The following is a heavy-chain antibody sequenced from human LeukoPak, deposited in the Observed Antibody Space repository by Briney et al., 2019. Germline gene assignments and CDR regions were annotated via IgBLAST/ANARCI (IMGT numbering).Heavy chain of an antibody. D-gene: IGHD3-10*01. CDR1: GYSFTSYW. CDR3: ALITMVRGIWFDR. V-gene: IGHV5-51*01. Sequence: GESLKISCKDSGYSFTSYWIGWVRQTPGKGLEWMGIIYPGDSDTRYSPSFQGQVTISADKSISTAYLQWSSLKASDTAMYYCALITMVRGIWFDRWGQGTLVTVSS. CDR2: IYPGDSDT. J-gene: IGHJ5*02.